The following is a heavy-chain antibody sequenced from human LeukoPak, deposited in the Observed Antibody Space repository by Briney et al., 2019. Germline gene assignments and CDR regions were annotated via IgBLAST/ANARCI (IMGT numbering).Heavy chain of an antibody. CDR3: AKDRSKTWSFDH. CDR1: GFTFSSCG. CDR2: ISYDGSNK. J-gene: IGHJ4*02. V-gene: IGHV3-30*18. D-gene: IGHD2-2*01. Sequence: ETGGSLRLSCAASGFTFSSCGMHWVRQAPGKGRERVAVISYDGSNKYYADSVKGRFTVSRDDSRNTVFLQMDSLRAEDTAVYYCAKDRSKTWSFDHWGQGTLVTVSS.